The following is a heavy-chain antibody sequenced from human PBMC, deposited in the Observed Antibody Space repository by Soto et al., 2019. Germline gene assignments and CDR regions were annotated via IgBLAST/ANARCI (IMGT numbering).Heavy chain of an antibody. CDR1: GYTFTSYG. J-gene: IGHJ5*02. V-gene: IGHV1-18*01. CDR3: ARDQTRVGATTWFDP. Sequence: ASVKVSCKASGYTFTSYGISWVRQAPGQGLEWMGWISAYNGNTNYVQKLQGRVTMTTDTSTSTAYMELRSLRSDDTAVYYCARDQTRVGATTWFDPWGQGTLVTVSS. D-gene: IGHD1-26*01. CDR2: ISAYNGNT.